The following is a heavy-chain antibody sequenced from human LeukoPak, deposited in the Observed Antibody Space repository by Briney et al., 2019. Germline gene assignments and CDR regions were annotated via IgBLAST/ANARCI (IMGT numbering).Heavy chain of an antibody. J-gene: IGHJ4*02. Sequence: ASVKVSCKASGGTFSSYTTSWVRQAPGQGLEWMGRIVPILGIANYAQKFQGRVTITADKSTSTAYMELTSLRSEDTAVYYCARGSGYFQFDYWGQGTLVTVSS. D-gene: IGHD3-22*01. CDR2: IVPILGIA. CDR1: GGTFSSYT. V-gene: IGHV1-69*02. CDR3: ARGSGYFQFDY.